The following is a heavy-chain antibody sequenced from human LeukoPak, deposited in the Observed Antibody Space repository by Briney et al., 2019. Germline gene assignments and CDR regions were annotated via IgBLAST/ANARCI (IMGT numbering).Heavy chain of an antibody. D-gene: IGHD6-19*01. V-gene: IGHV3-30*03. CDR3: ARQIGSGWSRNYFDY. Sequence: PGRSLRLSCAASGFTFSSYGIHWVRQAPGKGLEWVAVISYDGSNKYYADSVKGRFTISRDNSKNTLYLQMNSLRAEDTAVYYCARQIGSGWSRNYFDYWGQGTLVTVSS. CDR2: ISYDGSNK. CDR1: GFTFSSYG. J-gene: IGHJ4*02.